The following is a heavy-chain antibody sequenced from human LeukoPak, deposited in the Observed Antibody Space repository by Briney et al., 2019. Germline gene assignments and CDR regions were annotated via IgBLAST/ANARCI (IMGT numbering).Heavy chain of an antibody. V-gene: IGHV1-69*13. CDR2: IIPIFGTA. Sequence: SVKVSCKASGGTFSSYAISWVRQAPGQGLEWMGGIIPIFGTANYAQKFQGRVTITADESTSTAYMELSSLRSEDRAVYYCAREGVAGTGLDYWGQGTLVTVSS. CDR3: AREGVAGTGLDY. J-gene: IGHJ4*02. D-gene: IGHD6-13*01. CDR1: GGTFSSYA.